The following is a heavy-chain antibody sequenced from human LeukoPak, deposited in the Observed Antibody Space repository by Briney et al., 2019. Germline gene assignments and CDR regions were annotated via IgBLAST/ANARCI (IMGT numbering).Heavy chain of an antibody. Sequence: GRSLRLSCAASGFTFSSYGMHWGRQAPGKGLEWVALIWYDGSSKHYADSVRGRFTISRDNSKNTLYLQMNSLRAEDTAVYYCARDFELSHWGQGTLVTVSS. CDR1: GFTFSSYG. V-gene: IGHV3-33*01. J-gene: IGHJ4*02. CDR3: ARDFELSH. CDR2: IWYDGSSK. D-gene: IGHD3-16*02.